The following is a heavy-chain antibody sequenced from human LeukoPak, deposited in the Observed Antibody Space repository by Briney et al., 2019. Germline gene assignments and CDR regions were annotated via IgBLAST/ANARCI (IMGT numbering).Heavy chain of an antibody. V-gene: IGHV1-18*01. J-gene: IGHJ4*02. D-gene: IGHD6-13*01. CDR1: GYTFTSYG. Sequence: ASVKVSYKASGYTFTSYGISWVRQAPGQGLEWMGWISAYNGNTNYAQKLQGRVTMTTDTSTSTAYMELRSLRSDDTAVYYCARGRHVAAAGDFDYWGQGTLVTVSS. CDR3: ARGRHVAAAGDFDY. CDR2: ISAYNGNT.